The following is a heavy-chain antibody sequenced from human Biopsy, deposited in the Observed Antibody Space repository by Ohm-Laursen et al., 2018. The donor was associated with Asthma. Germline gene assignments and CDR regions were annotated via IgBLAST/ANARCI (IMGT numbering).Heavy chain of an antibody. D-gene: IGHD2-21*01. CDR3: AKATLGDIGKDY. V-gene: IGHV3-9*01. J-gene: IGHJ4*02. Sequence: SLRLSCAATGFTFADYGMHWVRHAPGKGLEWVSGISWNSGSIGYADSVKGRFTISRDNAKNSLYLQMNSLRVEDTALYYCAKATLGDIGKDYWGQGTLVTVSS. CDR1: GFTFADYG. CDR2: ISWNSGSI.